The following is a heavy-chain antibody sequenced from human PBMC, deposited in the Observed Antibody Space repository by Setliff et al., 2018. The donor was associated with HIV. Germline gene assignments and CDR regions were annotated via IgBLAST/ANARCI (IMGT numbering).Heavy chain of an antibody. CDR2: IYPSDSDT. CDR3: ATHTLNNAFDI. CDR1: GYSFTGYW. V-gene: IGHV5-51*01. J-gene: IGHJ3*02. Sequence: GESLKISCKGSGYSFTGYWIGWVRQMHGKGLEWMGIIYPSDSDTRYSPSFQGHVTISVDKSNSTVYLQWSNLKASYSAMYFCATHTLNNAFDIWGLGTMVTVSS.